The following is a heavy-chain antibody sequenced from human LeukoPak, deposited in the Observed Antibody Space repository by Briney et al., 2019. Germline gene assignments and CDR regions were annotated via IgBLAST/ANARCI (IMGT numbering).Heavy chain of an antibody. V-gene: IGHV3-23*01. D-gene: IGHD2-15*01. CDR3: ARYCGADSCYSGLDY. CDR1: GFTFSDYA. CDR2: IFKTGDTA. J-gene: IGHJ4*02. Sequence: GGSLRLSCAASGFTFSDYAMSWVRQAPGKGLEWVSTIFKTGDTAHYADIVRGRFTISRDNSKSTLFLHMSSLRAGDTAIYYCARYCGADSCYSGLDYWGQGALVTVSS.